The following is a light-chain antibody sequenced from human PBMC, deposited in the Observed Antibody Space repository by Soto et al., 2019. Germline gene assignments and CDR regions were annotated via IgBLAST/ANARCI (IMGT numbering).Light chain of an antibody. Sequence: MTQSPATLSVSTGERATLSYRASQSVSGKLAWYQQKNGQAPRLVIYDASSRATGIPDRFSGGGYGTDFNLTISRLEPEDFAVYYCQQFSSYPLTFGGGTKVDIK. J-gene: IGKJ4*01. V-gene: IGKV3-20*01. CDR2: DAS. CDR3: QQFSSYPLT. CDR1: QSVSGK.